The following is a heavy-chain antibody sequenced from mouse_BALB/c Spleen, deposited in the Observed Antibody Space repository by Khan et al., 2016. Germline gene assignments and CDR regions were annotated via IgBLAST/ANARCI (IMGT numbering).Heavy chain of an antibody. CDR2: INTNTGKT. V-gene: IGHV9-3*02. CDR3: ATGSNKGIATRRYY. CDR1: GYTFTNFG. Sequence: QIQLVQSGPELKKPGETVKISCKASGYTFTNFGINWVRQAPGKGLEWIAWINTNTGKTTYADDFKGRFAFSLENSASTAYLQINNLKNEDTARYFCATGSNKGIATRRYYWGQGTTLTVSS. D-gene: IGHD2-12*01. J-gene: IGHJ2*01.